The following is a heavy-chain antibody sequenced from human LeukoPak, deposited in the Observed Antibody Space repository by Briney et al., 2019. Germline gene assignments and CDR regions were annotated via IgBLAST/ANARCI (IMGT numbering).Heavy chain of an antibody. V-gene: IGHV4-59*01. CDR2: IYYSGST. D-gene: IGHD2-2*02. J-gene: IGHJ6*03. CDR1: GGSISNYY. CDR3: ARGQCSSSSCYNYYYYMDV. Sequence: PSETLSLTCTVSGGSISNYYWTWIRQPPGKGLEWIGHIYYSGSTNYNPSLKSRVTTSVDTSKNQFSLKLNSVTAADTAVYYCARGQCSSSSCYNYYYYMDVWGKGTTVTVSS.